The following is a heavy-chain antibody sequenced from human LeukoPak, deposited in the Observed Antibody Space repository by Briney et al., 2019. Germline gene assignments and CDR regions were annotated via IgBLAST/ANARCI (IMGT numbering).Heavy chain of an antibody. D-gene: IGHD3-3*01. J-gene: IGHJ4*02. CDR1: GFTFSSYG. CDR2: ISGSGGST. V-gene: IGHV3-23*01. CDR3: AKDVLRFLEWCFDY. Sequence: GGSLRLSCAASGFTFSSYGMSWVRQAPGKGLEWVSAISGSGGSTYYADSVKGRFTISRDNSKNTLYLQMNSLRAEDTAVYYCAKDVLRFLEWCFDYWGQGTLVTVSS.